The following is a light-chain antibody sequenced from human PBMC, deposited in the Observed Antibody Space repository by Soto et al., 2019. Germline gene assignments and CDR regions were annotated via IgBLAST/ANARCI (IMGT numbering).Light chain of an antibody. CDR2: ASS. V-gene: IGKV1-39*01. CDR3: QQTDSTPIT. CDR1: QPISNN. J-gene: IGKJ5*01. Sequence: DIQMTQSPSSLSASVGDRVTITCRASQPISNNLNWYQQRPGKPPNHLIFASSSVQRGVPQRFSRGRYGPEFTLTISSLQPEDFAIYHCQQTDSTPITFGQGTRLEIK.